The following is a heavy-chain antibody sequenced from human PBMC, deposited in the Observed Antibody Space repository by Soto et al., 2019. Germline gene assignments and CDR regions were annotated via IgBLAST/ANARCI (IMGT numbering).Heavy chain of an antibody. CDR2: IYYSGST. D-gene: IGHD6-13*01. CDR3: ARDHHDEPAAGGTDYYYYGMDV. J-gene: IGHJ6*02. Sequence: SETLSLTCTVSGGSISSGGYYWSWIRQHPGKGLEWIGYIYYSGSTYYNPSLKSRVTISVDTSKNQFSLKLSSVTAADTAVYYCARDHHDEPAAGGTDYYYYGMDVWGQGTTVTVSS. CDR1: GGSISSGGYY. V-gene: IGHV4-31*03.